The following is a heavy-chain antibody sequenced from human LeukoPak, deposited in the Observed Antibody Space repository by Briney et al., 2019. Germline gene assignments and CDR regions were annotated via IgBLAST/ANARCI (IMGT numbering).Heavy chain of an antibody. CDR3: VKGSDYCSSTSCYFSIHAFDI. Sequence: GGSLRLSCSASGFTLSSYAMHWVRQAPGKGLEYVSAISSNGGSTYYADSVKGRFTISRDNSKNTLYLQMSSLRAEDTAVYYCVKGSDYCSSTSCYFSIHAFDIWGQGTMVTVSS. D-gene: IGHD2-2*01. J-gene: IGHJ3*02. V-gene: IGHV3-64D*06. CDR1: GFTLSSYA. CDR2: ISSNGGST.